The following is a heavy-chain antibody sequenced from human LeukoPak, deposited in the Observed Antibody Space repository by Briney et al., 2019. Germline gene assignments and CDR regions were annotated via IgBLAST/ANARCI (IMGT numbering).Heavy chain of an antibody. CDR3: ARYGGYYFDS. J-gene: IGHJ4*02. CDR2: IYNTGST. Sequence: MPAQTLSLTCSVWGGSISIGPDYCTSIRQHPEKGLEWIGYIYNTGSTYYNPSIDSRLPMSVNTSENQFALNLSSVTAADTAVYVCARYGGYYFDSWGQGTLVTVSS. D-gene: IGHD4/OR15-4a*01. V-gene: IGHV4-31*03. CDR1: GGSISIGPDY.